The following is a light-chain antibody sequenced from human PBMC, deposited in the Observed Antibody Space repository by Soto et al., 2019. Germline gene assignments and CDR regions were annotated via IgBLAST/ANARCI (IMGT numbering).Light chain of an antibody. J-gene: IGKJ1*01. CDR3: QQYDNWPRT. Sequence: EIVMTQSPATLSVSPGERATLFCRASESVRNNLVWYQQKPGQAPRLLIYGGSTRATGIPARFSGSGSGTEFTLTISSLQSEDFAVYFCQQYDNWPRTFGPGTKVEIK. CDR2: GGS. CDR1: ESVRNN. V-gene: IGKV3-15*01.